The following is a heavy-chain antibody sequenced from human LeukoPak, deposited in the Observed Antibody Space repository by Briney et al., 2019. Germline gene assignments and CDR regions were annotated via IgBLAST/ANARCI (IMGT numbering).Heavy chain of an antibody. Sequence: SETLSLTCTVSGGSISSYYWSWIRQPPGKGLEWIGYVYYTGSTNYNPSLKSRVTISVDTSKNQFSLKLSSVTAADTAVYYCATSSDTASAYWGQGTLVTVSS. D-gene: IGHD5-18*01. J-gene: IGHJ4*02. CDR1: GGSISSYY. V-gene: IGHV4-59*08. CDR3: ATSSDTASAY. CDR2: VYYTGST.